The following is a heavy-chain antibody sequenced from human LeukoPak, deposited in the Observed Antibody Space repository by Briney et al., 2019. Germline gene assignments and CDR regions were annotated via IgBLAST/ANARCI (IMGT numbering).Heavy chain of an antibody. CDR3: ARLFDWASDHWYFDL. CDR1: GGSFSGYY. D-gene: IGHD3-9*01. J-gene: IGHJ2*01. Sequence: SETLSLTCAVYGGSFSGYYWSWIRQPPEKGLDWIGEITRTGRINYNPALKGRVTMSLDTSKNQFSLELSSMTAADTAVYYCARLFDWASDHWYFDLWGRGTLVTVSS. V-gene: IGHV4-34*01. CDR2: ITRTGRI.